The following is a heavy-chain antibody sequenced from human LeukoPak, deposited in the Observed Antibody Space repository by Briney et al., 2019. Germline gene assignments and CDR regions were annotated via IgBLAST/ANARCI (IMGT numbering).Heavy chain of an antibody. J-gene: IGHJ5*02. D-gene: IGHD2-2*01. CDR2: IYHSGST. CDR1: GYSISSGYY. CDR3: ARVVVVPAAMSYNWFDP. V-gene: IGHV4-38-2*01. Sequence: PSETLSLTCAVSGYSISSGYYWGCIRQPPGKGLEWIGSIYHSGSTYYNPSLKSRVTISVDTSKNQFSLKLSSVTAADTAVYYCARVVVVPAAMSYNWFDPWGQGTLVTVSS.